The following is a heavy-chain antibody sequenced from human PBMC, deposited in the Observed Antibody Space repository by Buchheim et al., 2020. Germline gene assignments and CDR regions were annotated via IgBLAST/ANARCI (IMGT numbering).Heavy chain of an antibody. V-gene: IGHV3-23*01. CDR1: GFTFSNYA. Sequence: EVQLLESGGDLVQPGGSLRLSCAASGFTFSNYAMSWVRQAPGKGLEWVSTISASGGGTYYADSVKGRLTISRDKSKNTLYLQMNSLRAEDTAVYYCARGGMLTRKYFDYWGQGTL. CDR2: ISASGGGT. D-gene: IGHD4/OR15-4a*01. CDR3: ARGGMLTRKYFDY. J-gene: IGHJ4*02.